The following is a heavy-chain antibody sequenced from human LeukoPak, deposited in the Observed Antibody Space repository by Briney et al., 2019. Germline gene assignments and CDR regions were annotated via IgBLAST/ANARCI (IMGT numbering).Heavy chain of an antibody. CDR1: GASIGSGDSISSGDSY. Sequence: PSETLSLTCTVSGASIGSGDSISSGDSYWPWFRQPPGKALEWIGYVYYSVCAYYNPSLKRRLTISLDSSKNQLSLWLTSVTAADTAVYYCARDFPPDGHWGQGDLVTVSS. J-gene: IGHJ4*02. V-gene: IGHV4-30-4*01. CDR3: ARDFPPDGH. D-gene: IGHD5-24*01. CDR2: VYYSVCA.